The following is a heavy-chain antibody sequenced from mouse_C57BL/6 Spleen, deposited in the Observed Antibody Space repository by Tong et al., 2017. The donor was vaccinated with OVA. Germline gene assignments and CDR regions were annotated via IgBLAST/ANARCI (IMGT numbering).Heavy chain of an antibody. CDR1: GYTFTDYY. Sequence: VQLQESGPELVKPGASVKISCKASGYTFTDYYMNWVKQSHGKSLEWIGDINPNNGGTSYNQKFKGKATLTVDKSSSTAYMEIRSLTSEDSAVYYCARGSSYRNVDYWGQGTTLTVSS. CDR2: INPNNGGT. J-gene: IGHJ2*01. CDR3: ARGSSYRNVDY. V-gene: IGHV1-26*01. D-gene: IGHD1-1*01.